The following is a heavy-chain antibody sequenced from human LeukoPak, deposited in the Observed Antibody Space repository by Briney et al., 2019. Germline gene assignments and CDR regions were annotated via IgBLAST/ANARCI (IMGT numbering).Heavy chain of an antibody. CDR1: GFTFSSYA. J-gene: IGHJ4*02. CDR2: ISGSGGST. CDR3: ARDHPGSGWYVDY. Sequence: PGGSLRLSCAASGFTFSSYAMSWVLQAPGKGLEWVSAISGSGGSTYYADSVKGRFTISRDNSKDTLYLQMNSLRDEDTAVYYCARDHPGSGWYVDYWGQGTLVTVSS. V-gene: IGHV3-23*01. D-gene: IGHD6-19*01.